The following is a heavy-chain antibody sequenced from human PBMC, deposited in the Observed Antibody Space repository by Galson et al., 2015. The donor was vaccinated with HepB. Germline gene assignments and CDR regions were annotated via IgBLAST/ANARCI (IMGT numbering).Heavy chain of an antibody. Sequence: SVKVSCKASGYTFTSYHMHWVRQAPGQGLEWMGIINPSGGSTSYAQKFQGRVTMTRDTSTSTVYMELSSLRSEDTAVYYCARDRIVATAFDYWGQGTLVTVSS. CDR3: ARDRIVATAFDY. D-gene: IGHD5-12*01. J-gene: IGHJ4*02. CDR1: GYTFTSYH. V-gene: IGHV1-46*03. CDR2: INPSGGST.